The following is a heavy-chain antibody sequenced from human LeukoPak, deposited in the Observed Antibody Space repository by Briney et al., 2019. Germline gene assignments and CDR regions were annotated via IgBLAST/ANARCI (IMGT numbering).Heavy chain of an antibody. Sequence: PGGSLRLSCAASGFTFNSYSMNWVRQAPGKGLEWVSYIDSSSSTIYYADSVKGRFTISRDNTKSSVYLQMNSLRVEDTALYYCARGRAVDVWGQGTMVTVSS. V-gene: IGHV3-48*01. CDR3: ARGRAVDV. CDR1: GFTFNSYS. CDR2: IDSSSSTI. D-gene: IGHD3-10*01. J-gene: IGHJ3*01.